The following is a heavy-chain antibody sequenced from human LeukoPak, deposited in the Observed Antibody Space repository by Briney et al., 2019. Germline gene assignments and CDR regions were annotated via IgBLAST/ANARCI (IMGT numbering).Heavy chain of an antibody. J-gene: IGHJ5*02. D-gene: IGHD6-19*01. V-gene: IGHV4-59*08. Sequence: PSETLSLTCTVSGGSISSYYWSWIRQPPGKGLEWIGHIYYSGSTNYNPSLKSRVTISVDTSKNQFSLKLSSVTAADTAVYYCARHPQWSWFDPWGQGTLVTVYS. CDR2: IYYSGST. CDR3: ARHPQWSWFDP. CDR1: GGSISSYY.